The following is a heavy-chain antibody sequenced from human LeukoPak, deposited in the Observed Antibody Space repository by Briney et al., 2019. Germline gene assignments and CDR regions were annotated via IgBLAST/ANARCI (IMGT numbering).Heavy chain of an antibody. Sequence: ASVKVSCKASGYTFTSYAMHWVRQAPGQRLEWMGWINAGNGNTKYSQKFQGRVTITRDTSASTAYMELSSLRSEDTAVYYCARGGRNTIFGVAPSYGMDVWGQGTTVTVSS. CDR3: ARGGRNTIFGVAPSYGMDV. CDR2: INAGNGNT. CDR1: GYTFTSYA. V-gene: IGHV1-3*01. D-gene: IGHD3-3*01. J-gene: IGHJ6*02.